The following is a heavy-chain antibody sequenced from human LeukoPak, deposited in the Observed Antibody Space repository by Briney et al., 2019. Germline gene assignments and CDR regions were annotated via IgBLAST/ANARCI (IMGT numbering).Heavy chain of an antibody. V-gene: IGHV3-23*01. D-gene: IGHD2-15*01. Sequence: PGGSLRLSCVGSGFRFSDYWMTWVRQAPGKGLGWVSAISSSGGSTYYADSVKGRFTISRDNSKNTLYLQMNSLRAEDTAVYYCAKDCRFGGGSCYSFRPLFDYWGQGTLVTVSS. CDR2: ISSSGGST. CDR1: GFRFSDYW. CDR3: AKDCRFGGGSCYSFRPLFDY. J-gene: IGHJ4*02.